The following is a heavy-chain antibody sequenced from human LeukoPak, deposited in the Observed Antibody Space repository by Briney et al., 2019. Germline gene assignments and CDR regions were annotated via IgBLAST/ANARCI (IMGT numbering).Heavy chain of an antibody. D-gene: IGHD5-18*01. CDR3: AREAVDTAMDDGMDV. V-gene: IGHV3-21*01. CDR2: ISSSSSYI. J-gene: IGHJ6*02. Sequence: GGSLRLSCAASGFTFSSYSMNWVRQAPGKGLEWVSSISSSSSYIYYADSVKGRFTISRDNAKNSLYLQMNSLRAEDTAVYYCAREAVDTAMDDGMDVWGQGTTVTVSS. CDR1: GFTFSSYS.